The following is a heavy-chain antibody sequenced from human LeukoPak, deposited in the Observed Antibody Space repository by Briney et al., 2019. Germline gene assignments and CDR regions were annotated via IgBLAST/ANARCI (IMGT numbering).Heavy chain of an antibody. J-gene: IGHJ5*02. CDR3: ASGITVPHNWFDP. V-gene: IGHV1-2*02. Sequence: GASVKVSCKASGYTFTGYYMHWVRQAPGQGLEWMGWINLNSGGTNYAQKFQGRVTMTRDTSISTAYMELSRLRSDDTAVYYCASGITVPHNWFDPWGQGTLVTVSS. CDR1: GYTFTGYY. D-gene: IGHD2-2*01. CDR2: INLNSGGT.